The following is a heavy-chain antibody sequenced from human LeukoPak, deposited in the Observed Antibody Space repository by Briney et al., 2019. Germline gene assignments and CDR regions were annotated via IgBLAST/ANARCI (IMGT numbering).Heavy chain of an antibody. CDR2: ISGSGGGT. V-gene: IGHV3-23*01. J-gene: IGHJ3*02. CDR3: AKDATYSSSPRDAFAM. Sequence: GGSLRLSCAASGFTFSSSAMNWVRQAPGKGLEWVSGISGSGGGTQYADSVKGRFTISSDNSRNTLYLQMNSLRAEDTAVYYCAKDATYSSSPRDAFAMWGQGTMVTVSS. CDR1: GFTFSSSA. D-gene: IGHD6-6*01.